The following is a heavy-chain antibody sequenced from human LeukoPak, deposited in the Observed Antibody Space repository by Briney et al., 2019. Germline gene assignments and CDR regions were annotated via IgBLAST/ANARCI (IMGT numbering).Heavy chain of an antibody. Sequence: GGSLRLSCAASGFTFSDYYMSWIRQAPGKGLEWVSAISGSGGSTYYADSVKGRFTISRDNSKNTLYLQMNSLRAEDTAVYYCAKDPRIAVAGIYNWFDPWGQGTLVTVSS. V-gene: IGHV3-23*01. CDR3: AKDPRIAVAGIYNWFDP. CDR2: ISGSGGST. CDR1: GFTFSDYY. J-gene: IGHJ5*02. D-gene: IGHD6-19*01.